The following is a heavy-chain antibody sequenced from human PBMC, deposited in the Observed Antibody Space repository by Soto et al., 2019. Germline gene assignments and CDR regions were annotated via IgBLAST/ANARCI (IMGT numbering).Heavy chain of an antibody. CDR2: IRSRAYSRTT. V-gene: IGHV3-49*04. Sequence: EVQLVESGGGLVQPGRSLRLSCTTSGFTFGSYAMGWVRQAPGKGLEWVGFIRSRAYSRTTEYAASVRGRFTISREDSRSIVYLQMNSLRAEDTATYYCVRDGLDYYDTERLYFDNWGQGTLVTVSS. CDR3: VRDGLDYYDTERLYFDN. CDR1: GFTFGSYA. D-gene: IGHD3-22*01. J-gene: IGHJ4*02.